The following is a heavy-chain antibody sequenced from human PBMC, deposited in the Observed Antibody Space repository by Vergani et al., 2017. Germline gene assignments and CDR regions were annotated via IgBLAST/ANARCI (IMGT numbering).Heavy chain of an antibody. CDR1: GFTFSGSA. J-gene: IGHJ4*02. D-gene: IGHD5-12*01. CDR2: IRSKANSYAT. V-gene: IGHV3-73*02. Sequence: EVQLVESGGGLVQPGGSLKLSCAASGFTFSGSAMHWVRQASGKGLEWVGRIRSKANSYATAYAASVKGRFTISRDDSKNTAYLQMNSLKTEDTAVYYCARDGFGGSGYDFFRSSGVGPDYWGQGTLVTVSS. CDR3: ARDGFGGSGYDFFRSSGVGPDY.